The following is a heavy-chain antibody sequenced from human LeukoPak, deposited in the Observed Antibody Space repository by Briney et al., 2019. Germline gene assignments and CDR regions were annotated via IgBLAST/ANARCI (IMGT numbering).Heavy chain of an antibody. CDR1: GFIFSNYW. V-gene: IGHV3-7*01. CDR3: ARASTESYFAFIDY. Sequence: PGGSLRLSCAASGFIFSNYWMGWVRQAPGKGLEWVASIKQDASEKYYVDAVKGRFTISRDNAKNSVYLQMNSLSVDDTAVPYFARASTESYFAFIDYWGQGILVTVSS. J-gene: IGHJ4*02. D-gene: IGHD3-10*01. CDR2: IKQDASEK.